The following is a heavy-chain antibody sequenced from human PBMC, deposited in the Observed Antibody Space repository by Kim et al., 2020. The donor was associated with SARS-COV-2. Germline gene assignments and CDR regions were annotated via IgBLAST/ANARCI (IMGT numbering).Heavy chain of an antibody. D-gene: IGHD3-22*01. CDR3: VKEAAFTTIVVDYYFDY. J-gene: IGHJ4*02. V-gene: IGHV3-30*02. Sequence: GKGRFTISSDNSKNTLYLQMDSLRAEDTAIYYCVKEAAFTTIVVDYYFDYWGQGTLVTVSS.